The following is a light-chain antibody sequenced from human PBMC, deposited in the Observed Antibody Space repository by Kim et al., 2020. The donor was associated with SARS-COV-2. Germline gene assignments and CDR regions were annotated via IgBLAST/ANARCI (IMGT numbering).Light chain of an antibody. V-gene: IGLV3-1*01. J-gene: IGLJ1*01. CDR1: KLGDKY. CDR2: QDS. Sequence: VSPGQTASITCSGHKLGDKYACWYHQKPGQSPVLVIYQDSKRPSGIPERFSGSNAGNTATLTISGTQAMDEADYYCQAWDSSTGVFGTGTKVTVL. CDR3: QAWDSSTGV.